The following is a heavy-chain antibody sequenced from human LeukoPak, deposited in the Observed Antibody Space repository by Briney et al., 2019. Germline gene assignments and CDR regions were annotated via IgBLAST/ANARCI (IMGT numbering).Heavy chain of an antibody. CDR1: GGSISSYF. CDR2: IYYSGST. J-gene: IGHJ4*02. CDR3: ARIDRAVAGTIDY. D-gene: IGHD6-19*01. Sequence: SETLSLTCTVSGGSISSYFWSWIRQPPGKGLEWIGNIYYSGSTNYNPSLKSRVTMSVDTSKNQFSLKLSSVTAADTAVYYCARIDRAVAGTIDYWGQGTLVTVSS. V-gene: IGHV4-59*08.